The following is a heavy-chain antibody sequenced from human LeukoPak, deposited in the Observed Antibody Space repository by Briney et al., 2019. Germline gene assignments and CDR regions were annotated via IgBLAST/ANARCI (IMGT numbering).Heavy chain of an antibody. D-gene: IGHD2-15*01. CDR2: INPSGGST. V-gene: IGHV1-46*01. Sequence: ASVKVSCKASGYTFTSYYMHWVRQAPGQGLEWMGIINPSGGSTSYAQKFQGRVTMTRDMSTSTVYMELSSLRSDDTAVYYCARIVSKWAVAARRNNYYFDYWGQGTLVTVSS. J-gene: IGHJ4*02. CDR3: ARIVSKWAVAARRNNYYFDY. CDR1: GYTFTSYY.